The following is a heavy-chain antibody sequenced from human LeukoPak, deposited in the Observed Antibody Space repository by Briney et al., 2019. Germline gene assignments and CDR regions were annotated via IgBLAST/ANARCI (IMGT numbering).Heavy chain of an antibody. D-gene: IGHD4-17*01. CDR3: ARAYGDYYYYYMDV. CDR2: MNPNSGNT. J-gene: IGHJ6*03. CDR1: GYTFTSYD. Sequence: ASVKVSCKASGYTFTSYDINWVRQATGQGLEWMGWMNPNSGNTGYAQKFQGRVTITRNTSISTAYMELSSLRSDDTAVYYCARAYGDYYYYYMDVWGKGTTVTVSS. V-gene: IGHV1-8*03.